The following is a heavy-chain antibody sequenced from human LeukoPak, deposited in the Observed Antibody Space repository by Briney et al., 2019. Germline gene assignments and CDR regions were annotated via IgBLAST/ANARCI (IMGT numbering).Heavy chain of an antibody. J-gene: IGHJ4*02. CDR2: VNSDGSST. V-gene: IGHV3-74*01. D-gene: IGHD6-13*01. CDR1: GFTFSSYW. CDR3: ARGIAAAGTGFDY. Sequence: GGSLRLSCAASGFTFSSYWMHWVRQAPGKGLVWVSRVNSDGSSTTYADSVKGRFTISRDNAKNTLYLQMNSLRAEDTAVYYCARGIAAAGTGFDYWGQGTLVTVSS.